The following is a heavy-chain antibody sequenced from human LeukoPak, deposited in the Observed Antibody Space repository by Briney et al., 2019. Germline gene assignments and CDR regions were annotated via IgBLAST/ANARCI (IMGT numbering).Heavy chain of an antibody. D-gene: IGHD6-13*01. CDR1: GFTFSSYW. Sequence: GGSLRLSCAASGFTFSSYWMSWVRQAPGKGLEWVANIKQDGSEKYYVDSVKGRFTISRDNAKNSLYLQMNSLRAEDTAMYYCARVGREQQLVFYYNYYMDVWGKGTTVTVSS. V-gene: IGHV3-7*01. CDR3: ARVGREQQLVFYYNYYMDV. CDR2: IKQDGSEK. J-gene: IGHJ6*03.